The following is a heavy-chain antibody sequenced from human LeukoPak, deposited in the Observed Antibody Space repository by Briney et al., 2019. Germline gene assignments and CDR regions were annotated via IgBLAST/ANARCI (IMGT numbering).Heavy chain of an antibody. CDR1: GYTFTGYY. CDR2: INPSGGST. Sequence: ASVKVSCKASGYTFTGYYMHWVRQAPGQGLEWMGIINPSGGSTRYAQKFQGRVTMTEDTSTDTAYMELSSLRSVDTAVYYCATAVIVVGDAFDIWGQGTMVTVSS. V-gene: IGHV1-46*01. J-gene: IGHJ3*02. CDR3: ATAVIVVGDAFDI. D-gene: IGHD3-22*01.